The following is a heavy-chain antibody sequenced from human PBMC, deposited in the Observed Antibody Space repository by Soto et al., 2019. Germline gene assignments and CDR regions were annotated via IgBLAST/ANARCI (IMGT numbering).Heavy chain of an antibody. CDR1: GGSISSGDYY. CDR2: IYYSGST. J-gene: IGHJ4*02. D-gene: IGHD3-22*01. Sequence: SETLSLTCTVSGGSISSGDYYWSWIRQPPGKGLEWIVYIYYSGSTYYNPSLKSRVTISVDTSKNQFSLKLSSVTAADTAVYYCAREVTWLSNFDYWGQGTLVTVSS. CDR3: AREVTWLSNFDY. V-gene: IGHV4-30-4*01.